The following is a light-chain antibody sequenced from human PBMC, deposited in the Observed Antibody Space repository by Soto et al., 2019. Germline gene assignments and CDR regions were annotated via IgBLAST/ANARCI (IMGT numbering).Light chain of an antibody. CDR1: QHVTTTY. CDR2: GAS. Sequence: IVLTQSPATLSLSPGERATLSCTASQHVTTTYIAWYQQTFGQAHRLLIYGASTRATGTPDKLTGGRFGTVSTHTLTRVEPEGFGVYYCHRYVSSFTFGGETTVEVK. V-gene: IGKV3-20*01. J-gene: IGKJ4*01. CDR3: HRYVSSFT.